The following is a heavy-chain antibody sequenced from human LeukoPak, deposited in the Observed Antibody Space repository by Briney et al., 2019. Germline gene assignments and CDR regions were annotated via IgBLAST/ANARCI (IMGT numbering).Heavy chain of an antibody. J-gene: IGHJ4*02. CDR2: ISSSSSTI. D-gene: IGHD6-13*01. CDR1: GFTFSSYS. CDR3: AKWLQLVGFDY. Sequence: GSLRLSCAASGFTFSSYSMNWVRQAPGKGLEWVSYISSSSSTIYYADSVKGRFTISRDNAKNSLYLQMNSLRAEDTALYYCAKWLQLVGFDYWGQGTLVTVSS. V-gene: IGHV3-48*04.